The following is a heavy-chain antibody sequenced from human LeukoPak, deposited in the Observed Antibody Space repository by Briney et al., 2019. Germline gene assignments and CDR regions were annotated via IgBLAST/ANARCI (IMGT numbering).Heavy chain of an antibody. J-gene: IGHJ4*02. CDR2: ISYDGSNK. D-gene: IGHD3-22*01. CDR1: GFTFSSYG. CDR3: AKGAYYYED. V-gene: IGHV3-30*18. Sequence: GGSLRLSCAASGFTFSSYGMHWVRQAPGKGLEWVAVISYDGSNKYYADSVKGRFTISRDNSKNTLYLQMNSLRAEDTAVYYCAKGAYYYEDWGQGTLVTVSS.